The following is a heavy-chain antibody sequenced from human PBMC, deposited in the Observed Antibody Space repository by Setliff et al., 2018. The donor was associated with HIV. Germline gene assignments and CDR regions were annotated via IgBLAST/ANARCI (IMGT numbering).Heavy chain of an antibody. CDR1: GYTLTSNY. Sequence: ASVKVSCKASGYTLTSNYMHWVRQAPGQGLEWMGWHSPNNGETNIPQRFQGRVTMTRDTSINKAYMELNSLRSDDTAVYYCARQLSNSFDYWGQGTLVTVSS. J-gene: IGHJ4*02. V-gene: IGHV1-2*02. CDR3: ARQLSNSFDY. D-gene: IGHD1-1*01. CDR2: HSPNNGET.